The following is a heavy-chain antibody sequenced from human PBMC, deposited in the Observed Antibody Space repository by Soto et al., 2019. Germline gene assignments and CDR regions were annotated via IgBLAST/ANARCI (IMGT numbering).Heavy chain of an antibody. CDR3: AGGWELRD. J-gene: IGHJ4*02. CDR1: GFTFTDVF. V-gene: IGHV3-11*01. D-gene: IGHD1-26*01. CDR2: INSGGYRV. Sequence: QVQLVESGGGLVKPGGSLRLSCAASGFTFTDVFMTWIRQTPGKGLECLSSINSGGYRVYYAYSVKGRLTISRDNAKNSVYLHMNGLRGEDTAVYSGAGGWELRDWGQGTLVSVSS.